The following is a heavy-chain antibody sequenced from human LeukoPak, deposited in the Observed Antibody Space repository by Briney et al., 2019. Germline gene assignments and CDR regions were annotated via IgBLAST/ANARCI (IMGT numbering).Heavy chain of an antibody. Sequence: ASVKVSCKASGYTFTSYDSNWVRQATGQGLEWMGWMNPNSGNTGYAQKFQGRVTMTRNTPISTAYMELSSLRSEDTAVYYCAISSGWLLVQVLYYYYYGMDVWGQGTTVTVSS. CDR1: GYTFTSYD. CDR3: AISSGWLLVQVLYYYYYGMDV. J-gene: IGHJ6*02. V-gene: IGHV1-8*01. D-gene: IGHD6-19*01. CDR2: MNPNSGNT.